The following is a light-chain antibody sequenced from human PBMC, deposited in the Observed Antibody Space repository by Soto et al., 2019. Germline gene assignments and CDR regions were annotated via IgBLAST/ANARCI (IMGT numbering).Light chain of an antibody. CDR3: AAWDDSLNGYV. Sequence: QSVLTQPPSASGTPGQRVTISCSGGSSNIGTNAVNWYQQLPGTAPKLLIYNNNQRPSGVPDRFSGSKSGTSASLAISGLQSEDEAEYYCAAWDDSLNGYVLGTGTKLTVL. V-gene: IGLV1-44*01. CDR2: NNN. J-gene: IGLJ1*01. CDR1: SSNIGTNA.